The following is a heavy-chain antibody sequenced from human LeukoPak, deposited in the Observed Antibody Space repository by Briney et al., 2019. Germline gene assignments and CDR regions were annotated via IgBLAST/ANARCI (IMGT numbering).Heavy chain of an antibody. J-gene: IGHJ5*02. Sequence: GGSLRLSCAASGFTFSSYAMSWVRQAPGKGLEWVSAISGSGGSTYYADSVKGRFTISRDNAKNSLYLQMNSLRAEDTAVYYCARQYYYGSGSYYNVWFDPWGQGTLVTVSS. D-gene: IGHD3-10*01. CDR2: ISGSGGST. V-gene: IGHV3-23*01. CDR1: GFTFSSYA. CDR3: ARQYYYGSGSYYNVWFDP.